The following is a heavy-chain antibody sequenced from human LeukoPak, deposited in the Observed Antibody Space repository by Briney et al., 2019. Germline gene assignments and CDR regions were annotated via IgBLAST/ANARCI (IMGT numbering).Heavy chain of an antibody. CDR3: ARVNDYGGNDDAFDI. CDR1: GFTFSSYE. Sequence: PGGSLRLSCAASGFTFSSYEMNWVRQAPAKGLEWVSYIRSSGSIIFYADSVKGRFTISRDNAKNSLYLQMNSLRAEDTAVYYCARVNDYGGNDDAFDIWGQGTMVTVSS. D-gene: IGHD4-23*01. V-gene: IGHV3-48*03. J-gene: IGHJ3*02. CDR2: IRSSGSII.